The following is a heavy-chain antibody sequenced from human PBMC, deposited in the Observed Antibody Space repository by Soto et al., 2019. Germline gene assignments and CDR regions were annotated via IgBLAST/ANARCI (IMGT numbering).Heavy chain of an antibody. J-gene: IGHJ5*02. CDR3: ARDNSWDYGSGLMAWWFDP. V-gene: IGHV1-8*01. D-gene: IGHD3-10*01. CDR1: GYTFTSYD. Sequence: ASVKVCCKASGYTFTSYDINCVRHDTGQGLEWMGWMNPNSGNTGYAQKFQGRVTMTRDPSTSTDYMELSSLRSEDTAVYYCARDNSWDYGSGLMAWWFDPWGQGTLVTVSS. CDR2: MNPNSGNT.